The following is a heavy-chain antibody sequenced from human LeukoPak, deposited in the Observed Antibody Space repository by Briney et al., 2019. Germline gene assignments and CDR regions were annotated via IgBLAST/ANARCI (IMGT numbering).Heavy chain of an antibody. CDR1: GFTVSSSY. D-gene: IGHD5/OR15-5a*01. CDR3: ARGVSTTNFDY. Sequence: GGSLRLSCAASGFTVSSSYMSWVRQAPGKGLEWDSIIYGGGGNTYYADSVKGRFTISRDTSKNTLYLQMNTLRVGDTAVYYCARGVSTTNFDYWGQGTLVTVSS. V-gene: IGHV3-66*02. CDR2: IYGGGGNT. J-gene: IGHJ4*02.